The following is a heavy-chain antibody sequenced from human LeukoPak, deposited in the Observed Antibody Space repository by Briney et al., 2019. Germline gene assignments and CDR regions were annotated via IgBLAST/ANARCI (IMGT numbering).Heavy chain of an antibody. D-gene: IGHD3-22*01. CDR2: MNPNSGNT. CDR1: GYTFTSYD. J-gene: IGHJ4*02. V-gene: IGHV1-8*01. CDR3: ARGGIERITMIVVVGDPLDY. Sequence: ASVKVSCKASGYTFTSYDINWVRQATGQGLEWMGWMNPNSGNTGYAQKFQGRVTMTRNTSIGTAYMELSSLRSEDTAVYYCARGGIERITMIVVVGDPLDYWGQGTLVTVSS.